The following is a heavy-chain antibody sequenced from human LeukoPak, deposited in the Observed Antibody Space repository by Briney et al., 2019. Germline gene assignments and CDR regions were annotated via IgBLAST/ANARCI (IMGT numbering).Heavy chain of an antibody. V-gene: IGHV3-73*01. J-gene: IGHJ4*02. CDR3: SSTLSGSYSFDY. Sequence: GGSLRLSCAASRLTFTGSTLHWVRQASGKGLEWVGRIRSKANSYATAYAASVKGRFTISRDDSKNTAYLQINSLQTEDTAVYYCSSTLSGSYSFDYWGQGTLVTVSS. D-gene: IGHD1-26*01. CDR2: IRSKANSYAT. CDR1: RLTFTGST.